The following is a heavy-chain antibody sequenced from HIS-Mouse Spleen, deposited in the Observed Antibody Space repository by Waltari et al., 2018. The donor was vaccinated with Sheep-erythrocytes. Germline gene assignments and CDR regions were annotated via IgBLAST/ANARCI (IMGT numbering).Heavy chain of an antibody. CDR3: VKRRTGDGGLDY. CDR2: LGGRGGST. J-gene: IGHJ4*02. V-gene: IGHV3-23*01. CDR1: GFTFSSYA. D-gene: IGHD7-27*01. Sequence: EVQLLESGGGLVQPGGSLRLSCAASGFTFSSYAMGWVRQGQGKGVEGVSALGGRGGSTYYADSVKGRFTISRDNSKNTLYLQMNSLRAEDTAVYYCVKRRTGDGGLDYWGQGTLVTVSS.